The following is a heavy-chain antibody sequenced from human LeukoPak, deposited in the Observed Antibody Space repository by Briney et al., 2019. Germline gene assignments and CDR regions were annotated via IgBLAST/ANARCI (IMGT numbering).Heavy chain of an antibody. CDR1: GGTFSSYA. V-gene: IGHV1-69*05. J-gene: IGHJ4*02. D-gene: IGHD6-19*01. Sequence: EASVKVSCKASGGTFSSYAISWVRQAPGQGLEWMGRIIPIFGTANYAQKFQGRVTITTDESTSTAYMELSSLRSEDTAVYYCARGQGRPGSGWIHYYYFDYWGQGTLVTVSS. CDR2: IIPIFGTA. CDR3: ARGQGRPGSGWIHYYYFDY.